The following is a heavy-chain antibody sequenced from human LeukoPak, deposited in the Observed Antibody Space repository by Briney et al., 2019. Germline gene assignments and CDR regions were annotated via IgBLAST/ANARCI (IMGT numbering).Heavy chain of an antibody. Sequence: PSETLSLTCTVSGGSISSYYWSWIRQPPGKGLEWIGYIYYSGSTNYNPSLKSRVTISVDTSKNQFSLKLSSVTAANTAVYYCARGNDYGGNLDYWGQGTLVTVSS. CDR3: ARGNDYGGNLDY. CDR2: IYYSGST. D-gene: IGHD4-23*01. J-gene: IGHJ4*02. CDR1: GGSISSYY. V-gene: IGHV4-59*12.